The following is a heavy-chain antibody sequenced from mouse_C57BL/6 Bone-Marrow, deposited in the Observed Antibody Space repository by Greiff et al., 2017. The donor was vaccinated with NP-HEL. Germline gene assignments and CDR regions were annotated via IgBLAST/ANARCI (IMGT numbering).Heavy chain of an antibody. CDR1: GISITTGNYR. CDR3: ARESIIYYYAMDY. V-gene: IGHV3-5*01. D-gene: IGHD1-2*01. Sequence: EVQLVESGPGLVKPSQTVFLTCTVTGISITTGNYRWSWIQQFPGNKLEWIGYIYYSGTITYNPSLTSRTTITRDTPKNQFFLEMNSLTAEDTATYYCARESIIYYYAMDYWGQGTSVTVSS. CDR2: IYYSGTI. J-gene: IGHJ4*01.